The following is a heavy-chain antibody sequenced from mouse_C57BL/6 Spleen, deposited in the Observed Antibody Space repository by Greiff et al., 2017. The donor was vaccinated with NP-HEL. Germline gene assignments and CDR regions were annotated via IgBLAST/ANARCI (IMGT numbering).Heavy chain of an antibody. J-gene: IGHJ3*01. V-gene: IGHV1-15*01. CDR2: IDPETGGT. Sequence: VQLQQSGAELVRPGASVTLSCKASGYTFTDYEMHWVKQTPVHGLEWIGAIDPETGGTSYNQKFKGKAILTADKSSSTAYMERRRLTSEDSAVYDCADSSGYRPWFAYWGQGTLVTVSA. CDR1: GYTFTDYE. CDR3: ADSSGYRPWFAY. D-gene: IGHD3-2*02.